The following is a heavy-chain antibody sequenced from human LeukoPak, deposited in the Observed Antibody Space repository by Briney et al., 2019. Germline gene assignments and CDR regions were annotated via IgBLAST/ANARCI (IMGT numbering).Heavy chain of an antibody. V-gene: IGHV3-7*01. CDR1: GVTFSNYW. D-gene: IGHD3-10*01. J-gene: IGHJ4*02. CDR3: ARGGHRQKEF. Sequence: GGSLRLSCAASGVTFSNYWMTWVRQSPGKGLEWVDIIKQDGSDKYYVDSVKGRFTISRDNAKNSLYLQMSSLRAEDTAVYYCARGGHRQKEFWGQGTLVTVSS. CDR2: IKQDGSDK.